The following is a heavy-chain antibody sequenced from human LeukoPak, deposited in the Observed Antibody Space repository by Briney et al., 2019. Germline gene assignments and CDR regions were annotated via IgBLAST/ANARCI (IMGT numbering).Heavy chain of an antibody. CDR2: IIPIFGTA. J-gene: IGHJ5*02. CDR1: GGTFSSYA. V-gene: IGHV1-69*01. D-gene: IGHD6-19*01. Sequence: SVKVSCKASGGTFSSYAISWVRQAPGQGLEWMGGIIPIFGTANYAQKFQGRVTITADESTSTAYMELSSLRSEDTAVYYCARVHGGLAGTEDWFDPWGQGTLVTVSS. CDR3: ARVHGGLAGTEDWFDP.